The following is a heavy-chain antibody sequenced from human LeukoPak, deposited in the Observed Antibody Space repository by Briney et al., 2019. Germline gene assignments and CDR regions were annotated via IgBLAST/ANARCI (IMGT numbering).Heavy chain of an antibody. D-gene: IGHD2-8*01. Sequence: ASVKVSCKASGYTFTSYDINWVRQATGQGLEWMGWMNPNSGNTGYAQKFQGRVTMTRNTSISTAYMELSSLRSEDTAVYYCARGQYCTNGVCYRPAYGMDVWGQGTTVTVSS. CDR2: MNPNSGNT. CDR1: GYTFTSYD. J-gene: IGHJ6*02. CDR3: ARGQYCTNGVCYRPAYGMDV. V-gene: IGHV1-8*01.